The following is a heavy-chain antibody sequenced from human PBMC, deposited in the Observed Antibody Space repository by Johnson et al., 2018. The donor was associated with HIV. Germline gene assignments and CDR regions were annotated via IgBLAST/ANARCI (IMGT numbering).Heavy chain of an antibody. J-gene: IGHJ3*02. Sequence: VQLVESGGGLVQPGGSLRLSCAASGFAVSKNYLTWVRQAPGKGLEWVSIIYSGGSTYYTRSVKGRFTISRDNSKIMLFLQINSLRVEDTAVYYCARVRVGAFDIWGQGTMVTVSS. CDR1: GFAVSKNY. CDR2: IYSGGST. V-gene: IGHV3-53*04. CDR3: ARVRVGAFDI. D-gene: IGHD1-26*01.